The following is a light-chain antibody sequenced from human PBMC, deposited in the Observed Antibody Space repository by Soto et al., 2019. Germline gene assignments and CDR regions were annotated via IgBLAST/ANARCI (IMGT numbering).Light chain of an antibody. CDR1: QSVLYSPNNKNY. Sequence: DIVMTQSPDSLDVSLGERATINCKSSQSVLYSPNNKNYLAWYQQKPGQPPKLLIYWASTRESGVPDRFSGSGSGTDFTLTISSLQAEDVAVYYCHQYSSTPFTFGPGTKVDVK. V-gene: IGKV4-1*01. CDR3: HQYSSTPFT. J-gene: IGKJ3*01. CDR2: WAS.